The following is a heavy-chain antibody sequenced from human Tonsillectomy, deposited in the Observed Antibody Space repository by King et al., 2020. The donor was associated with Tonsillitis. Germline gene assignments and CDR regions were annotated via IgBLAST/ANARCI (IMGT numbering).Heavy chain of an antibody. D-gene: IGHD3-22*01. J-gene: IGHJ4*02. CDR2: IYHSGST. CDR3: AREVGHDSSGYYLDY. CDR1: GGSISSGGYS. Sequence: QLQESGSGLVKPSQTLSLTCAVSGGSISSGGYSWSWIRQPPGKGLEWIGYIYHSGSTYYNPSLKSRVTISVDRSKNQFSLKLSSVTAADTAVYYCAREVGHDSSGYYLDYWGQGTLVTVSS. V-gene: IGHV4-30-2*01.